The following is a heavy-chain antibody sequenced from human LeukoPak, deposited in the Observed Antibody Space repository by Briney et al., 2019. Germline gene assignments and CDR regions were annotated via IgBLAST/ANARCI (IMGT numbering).Heavy chain of an antibody. Sequence: ASLRVSCKPAVYTFTGYYMHWVRQAPGPALEWLGWINPTSAGTNYAQKFQGRVTMTRDTSISTAYMELSRLRSDDTAVYYCARDNRKVVPAASIYYYYMDVWGKGTTVTVSS. CDR2: INPTSAGT. V-gene: IGHV1-2*02. CDR1: VYTFTGYY. CDR3: ARDNRKVVPAASIYYYYMDV. J-gene: IGHJ6*03. D-gene: IGHD2-2*01.